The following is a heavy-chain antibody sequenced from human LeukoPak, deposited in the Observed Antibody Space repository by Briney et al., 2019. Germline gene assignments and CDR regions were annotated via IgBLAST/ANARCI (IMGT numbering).Heavy chain of an antibody. CDR3: AKRILDY. Sequence: GGSLRLSCAASGFTFSTYAMTWVRKAPGKGLEWVSAISDSGGTTYYADSVKGRFTISRDNSKNTLYLQMNSLRAEDTAIYYCAKRILDYWGQGTLVTVSS. CDR2: ISDSGGTT. J-gene: IGHJ4*02. CDR1: GFTFSTYA. V-gene: IGHV3-23*01.